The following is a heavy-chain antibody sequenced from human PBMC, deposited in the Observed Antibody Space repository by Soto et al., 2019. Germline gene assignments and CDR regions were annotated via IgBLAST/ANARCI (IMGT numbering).Heavy chain of an antibody. V-gene: IGHV2-5*02. D-gene: IGHD2-15*01. Sequence: QITLKESGPTLVQPTQTLTLTCTFSGFSLSTSGVGGGWIRQPPGKALEWLALIYWDGDKRYTPSLKSRLFISKDTSKNQVVLTMTKVDPEDTATYYCAHRVVGPGPITRAFDFWGQGTMVTVSS. CDR1: GFSLSTSGVG. J-gene: IGHJ3*01. CDR3: AHRVVGPGPITRAFDF. CDR2: IYWDGDK.